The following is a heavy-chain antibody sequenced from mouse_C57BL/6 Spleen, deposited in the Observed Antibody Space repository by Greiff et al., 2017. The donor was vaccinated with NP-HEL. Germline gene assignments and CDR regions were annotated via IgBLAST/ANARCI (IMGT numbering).Heavy chain of an antibody. Sequence: VKLQESGPELVKPGASVKISCKASGYAFSSSWMNWVKQRPGKGLEWIGRIYPGDGDTNYNGKFKGKATLTADKSSSTAYMQLSSLTSEDSAVYVCARCYDGYYDYAMDYWGQGTSVTVSS. V-gene: IGHV1-82*01. CDR2: IYPGDGDT. CDR1: GYAFSSSW. CDR3: ARCYDGYYDYAMDY. D-gene: IGHD2-3*01. J-gene: IGHJ4*01.